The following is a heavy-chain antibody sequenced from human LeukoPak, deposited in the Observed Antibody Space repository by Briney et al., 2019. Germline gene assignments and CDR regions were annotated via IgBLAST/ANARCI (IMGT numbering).Heavy chain of an antibody. CDR2: INPNSGGT. J-gene: IGHJ5*02. CDR1: GYTFTGYY. V-gene: IGHV1-2*06. D-gene: IGHD5-12*01. CDR3: ARPKPYSGYDWARWFDP. Sequence: ASVKVSCKASGYTFTGYYMHLVRQATGQGLEWMGRINPNSGGTNYAQKFQGRVTMTRVTSISTAYMELSRRRSDDTAVYYCARPKPYSGYDWARWFDPWGQRTPVTVSP.